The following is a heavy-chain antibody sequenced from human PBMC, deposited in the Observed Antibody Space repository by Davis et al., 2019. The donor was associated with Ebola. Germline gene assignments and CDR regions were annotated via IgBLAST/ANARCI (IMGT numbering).Heavy chain of an antibody. CDR1: GYTFTGYY. Sequence: ASVKVSCKASGYTFTGYYMHWVRQAPGQGLEWMGWINPNSGGTNYAQKFQGRVTMTRDTSISTAYMELSRLRSDDTAVYYCARGAYGDYEYYYYGMDVWGQGTTVTVSS. CDR3: ARGAYGDYEYYYYGMDV. V-gene: IGHV1-2*02. D-gene: IGHD4-17*01. CDR2: INPNSGGT. J-gene: IGHJ6*02.